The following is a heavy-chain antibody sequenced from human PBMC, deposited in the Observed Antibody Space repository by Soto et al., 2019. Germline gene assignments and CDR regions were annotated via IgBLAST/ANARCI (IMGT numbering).Heavy chain of an antibody. CDR1: GGSFSGYY. J-gene: IGHJ5*02. V-gene: IGHV4-34*01. CDR2: INHSGST. CDR3: ARGHYDYVWGSYRYNNWFDP. D-gene: IGHD3-16*02. Sequence: PSETLSLTCAVYGGSFSGYYWGWIRQPPGKGLEWIGEINHSGSTNYNPSLKSRVTISVDTSKNQFSLKLSSVTAADTAVYYCARGHYDYVWGSYRYNNWFDPWGQGTLVTVSS.